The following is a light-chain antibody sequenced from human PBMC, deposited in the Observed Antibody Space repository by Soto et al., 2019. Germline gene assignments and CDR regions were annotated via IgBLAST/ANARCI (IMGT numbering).Light chain of an antibody. J-gene: IGKJ2*01. CDR2: SAS. Sequence: SQMTKNPSSLSASVGDRVTITCRASQTIKKHLNWYQQTPGQAPNLLIYSASDFQRGVPSRFSGSGSGTAVTLTINGLQPEDFATYYGQQSFRTPYTVGQGTDLAI. CDR3: QQSFRTPYT. CDR1: QTIKKH. V-gene: IGKV1-39*01.